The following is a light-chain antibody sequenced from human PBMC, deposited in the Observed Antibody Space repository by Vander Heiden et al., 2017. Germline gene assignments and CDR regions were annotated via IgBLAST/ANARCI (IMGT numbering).Light chain of an antibody. CDR1: KLGDKY. Sequence: SYELTQPPSVAVSPGQTASITCSGDKLGDKYACWYQQKPGQSLVLVIYQDSKRPAGIPERFSGSNSANTATLTISGTQAMDEADEYGQAWDRSTVVFGGGTKLTVL. CDR3: QAWDRSTVV. V-gene: IGLV3-1*01. J-gene: IGLJ2*01. CDR2: QDS.